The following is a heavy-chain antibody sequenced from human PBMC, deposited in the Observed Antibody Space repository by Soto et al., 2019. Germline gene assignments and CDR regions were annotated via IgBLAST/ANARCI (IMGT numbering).Heavy chain of an antibody. Sequence: ASVKVSCKASGGTFSSYAISWVRQAPGQGLEWMGRIIPILGIANYAQKFQGRVTITADKSTSTAYMELSSLRSEDTAVYYCASPPTRIAARPGYYGMDVWGQGTTVTVSS. V-gene: IGHV1-69*04. J-gene: IGHJ6*02. CDR1: GGTFSSYA. CDR2: IIPILGIA. D-gene: IGHD6-6*01. CDR3: ASPPTRIAARPGYYGMDV.